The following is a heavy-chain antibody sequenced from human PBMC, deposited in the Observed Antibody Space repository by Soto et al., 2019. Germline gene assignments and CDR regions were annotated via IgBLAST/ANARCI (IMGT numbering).Heavy chain of an antibody. CDR3: AREGVVPAAMEDYHYGMDV. J-gene: IGHJ6*02. V-gene: IGHV4-61*01. CDR1: GGSVSSGSYY. D-gene: IGHD2-2*01. Sequence: SETLSLTCTVSGGSVSSGSYYWSWIRQPPGKGLEWIGYIYYSGSTNYNPSLKSRVTISVDTSKNQFSLKLSSVTAADTAVYYCAREGVVPAAMEDYHYGMDVWGQGTTVTVSS. CDR2: IYYSGST.